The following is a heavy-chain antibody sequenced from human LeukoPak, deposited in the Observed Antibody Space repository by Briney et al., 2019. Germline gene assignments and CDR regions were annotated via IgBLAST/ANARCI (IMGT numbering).Heavy chain of an antibody. CDR1: GGPISSYY. Sequence: PSETLSLTCTVSGGPISSYYWSWIRQPPGKGLEWLGYIYYSGSTNYNPSLKSRVTISVDTSKNQFSLKLSSVTAADTAVYYCARLLTGSTSWHIDYWGQGTPVTVSS. CDR2: IYYSGST. D-gene: IGHD2-2*01. V-gene: IGHV4-59*08. CDR3: ARLLTGSTSWHIDY. J-gene: IGHJ4*02.